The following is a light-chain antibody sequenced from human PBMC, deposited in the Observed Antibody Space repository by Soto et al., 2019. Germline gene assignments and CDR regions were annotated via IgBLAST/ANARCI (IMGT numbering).Light chain of an antibody. J-gene: IGKJ1*01. CDR3: QQYNSFSRT. Sequence: DIQMTQSPSTLSASVRDRVTITCRASQSISSWLAWYQQKPGKAPKLLIYDASSLESGVPSRFSGSGSGTEFTLTINSLQPDDFATYYCQQYNSFSRTFGQGTKVDIK. CDR2: DAS. V-gene: IGKV1-5*01. CDR1: QSISSW.